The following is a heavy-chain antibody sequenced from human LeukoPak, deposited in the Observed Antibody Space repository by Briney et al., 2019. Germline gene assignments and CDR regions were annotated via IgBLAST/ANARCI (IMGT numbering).Heavy chain of an antibody. CDR1: GGSFSGYY. Sequence: NSSETLSLTCAVYGGSFSGYYWSWIRQPPGKGLEWIGEINHSGSTNYNPSLKSRVTISVDTSKNQFSLKLSSVTAADTAVYYCARGATAYYFDYWGQGTLVTVSS. CDR3: ARGATAYYFDY. J-gene: IGHJ4*02. V-gene: IGHV4-34*01. CDR2: INHSGST.